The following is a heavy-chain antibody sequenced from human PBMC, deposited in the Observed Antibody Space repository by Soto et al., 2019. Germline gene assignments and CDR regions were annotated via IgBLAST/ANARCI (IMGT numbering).Heavy chain of an antibody. CDR3: ARVVATISGGRWSFDY. V-gene: IGHV2-26*01. J-gene: IGHJ4*02. D-gene: IGHD5-12*01. Sequence: QVTLKESGPVLVNPTETLTLTCTVSGFSLSNARMGVSWIRQPPGKALEWLAHIFSNDEKSYSTSLKSRLTISKDTSKSQVVLTMTNMDPVDTATYYCARVVATISGGRWSFDYWGQGTLVTVSS. CDR2: IFSNDEK. CDR1: GFSLSNARMG.